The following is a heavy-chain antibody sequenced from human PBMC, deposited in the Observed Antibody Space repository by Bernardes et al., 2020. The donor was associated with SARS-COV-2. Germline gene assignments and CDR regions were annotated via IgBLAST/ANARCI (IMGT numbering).Heavy chain of an antibody. Sequence: VGSLILSCVVSGFTFSSNWMSWVRQAPGKGLEWVANINPYGSEKYYVDSVKGRFTISRDNAENSLYLQMNSLRAEDTAVYYCATDHNWGSVWGQGTLVTVSS. J-gene: IGHJ4*02. CDR1: GFTFSSNW. CDR2: INPYGSEK. CDR3: ATDHNWGSV. D-gene: IGHD7-27*01. V-gene: IGHV3-7*01.